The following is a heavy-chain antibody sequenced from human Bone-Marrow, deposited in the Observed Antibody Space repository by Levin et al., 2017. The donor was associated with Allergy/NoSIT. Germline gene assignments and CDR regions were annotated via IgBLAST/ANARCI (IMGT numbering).Heavy chain of an antibody. CDR2: IWFDGRNK. D-gene: IGHD3-3*01. V-gene: IGHV3-33*01. CDR1: GFTFSSYG. J-gene: IGHJ4*02. CDR3: ARDVIGGVVIDY. Sequence: PGGSLRLSCAASGFTFSSYGMHWVRQAPGEGLEWVAIIWFDGRNKYYADSVKGRFTISRDNSKNTLYLQMNSLRAEDTAVYYCARDVIGGVVIDYWGQGTLVTVSS.